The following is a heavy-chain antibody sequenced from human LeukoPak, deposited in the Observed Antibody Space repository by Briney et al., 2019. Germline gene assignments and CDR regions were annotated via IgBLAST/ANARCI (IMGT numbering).Heavy chain of an antibody. V-gene: IGHV4-31*03. CDR2: IYYSGST. CDR3: ASSIAAAP. J-gene: IGHJ5*02. Sequence: PSETLSLTCTVSGGSISRGGYYWSWIRQHPGKGLEWIGYIYYSGSTYYNPSLKSRVTMSVDTSKNQFSLKLSSVTAADTAVYYCASSIAAAPWGQGTLVTVSS. CDR1: GGSISRGGYY. D-gene: IGHD6-13*01.